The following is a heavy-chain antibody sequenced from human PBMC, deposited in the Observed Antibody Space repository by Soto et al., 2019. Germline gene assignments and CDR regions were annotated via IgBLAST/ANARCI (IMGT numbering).Heavy chain of an antibody. J-gene: IGHJ1*01. CDR1: GGTFSSYA. D-gene: IGHD1-26*01. V-gene: IGHV1-69*01. Sequence: QVQLVQSGAEVKKPGSSVKVSCKASGGTFSSYAISWVRQAPGQGLEWMGGIIPILGTANYAQKFKGRVTIPADESTSTAYMELGSLISEDTAVYYCARPVGARLKYFQHWGQGTLVTVSS. CDR2: IIPILGTA. CDR3: ARPVGARLKYFQH.